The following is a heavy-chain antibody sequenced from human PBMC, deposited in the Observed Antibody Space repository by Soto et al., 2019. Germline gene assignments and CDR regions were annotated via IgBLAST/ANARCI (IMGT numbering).Heavy chain of an antibody. CDR2: INPNGGST. J-gene: IGHJ4*02. CDR1: GYTFTSSY. Sequence: QVQLVQSGAEVKKPGASVKVSCQASGYTFTSSYMHWVRQAPGQGLEWMGIINPNGGSTSYAQKFQGRVTMTRDTSTSTVYMERSSLRSEDTAVYYCAREDYGGPTWPPGYWGQGTLVTVSS. V-gene: IGHV1-46*03. CDR3: AREDYGGPTWPPGY. D-gene: IGHD4-17*01.